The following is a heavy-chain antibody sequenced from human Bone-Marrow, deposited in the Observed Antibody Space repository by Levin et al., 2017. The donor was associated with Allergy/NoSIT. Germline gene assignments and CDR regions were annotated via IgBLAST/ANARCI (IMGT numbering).Heavy chain of an antibody. CDR3: ATSTGMTTVLGHFDY. CDR2: IYPGDSDT. J-gene: IGHJ4*02. V-gene: IGHV5-51*01. D-gene: IGHD4-17*01. CDR1: GYSFTSYW. Sequence: GESLKISCKGSGYSFTSYWIGWVRQMPGKGLEWMGIIYPGDSDTRYSPSFQGQVTISADKSISTAYLQWSSLKASDTAMYYCATSTGMTTVLGHFDYWGQGTLVTVSS.